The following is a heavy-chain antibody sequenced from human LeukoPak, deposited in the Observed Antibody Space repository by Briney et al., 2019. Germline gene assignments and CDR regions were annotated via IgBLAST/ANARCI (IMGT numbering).Heavy chain of an antibody. Sequence: GASVKVSCKASGYTLTSYYMLWVRQAPGQGLEWMGVIKPSGGSTSYAQKFQGRVTMTRDTSTSTVYMELSSLNSEDTAVYHCARSAGSELSLLHVMDVWGQGTTVIVSS. CDR2: IKPSGGST. V-gene: IGHV1-46*01. CDR1: GYTLTSYY. D-gene: IGHD2-15*01. J-gene: IGHJ6*02. CDR3: ARSAGSELSLLHVMDV.